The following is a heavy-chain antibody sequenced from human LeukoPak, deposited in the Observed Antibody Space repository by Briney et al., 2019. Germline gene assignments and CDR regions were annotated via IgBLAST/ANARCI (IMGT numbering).Heavy chain of an antibody. CDR2: IYYSGST. CDR1: GGSISSSSYY. V-gene: IGHV4-39*01. CDR3: ARTGRMIVVANFDY. J-gene: IGHJ4*02. D-gene: IGHD3-22*01. Sequence: PSETVSLTCTVSGGSISSSSYYWGWIRQPPGKVLEWIGSIYYSGSTYYNPSLKSRVTISVDTSKNQFSLKLSSVTAADTAVYYSARTGRMIVVANFDYWGQGTLVTVSS.